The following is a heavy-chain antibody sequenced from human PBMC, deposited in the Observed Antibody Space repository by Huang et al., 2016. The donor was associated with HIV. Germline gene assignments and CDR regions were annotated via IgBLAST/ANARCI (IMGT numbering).Heavy chain of an antibody. V-gene: IGHV4-59*01. CDR3: ASASIAARRWFDP. D-gene: IGHD6-6*01. CDR1: GGSMSSYY. Sequence: QVQLQESGPGLVKPSETLSLTCTVSGGSMSSYYWSWIRQPPGKGLEWIGYIYYSGSTNYNPSLKSRVTISVDTSKNQFSLRLSSVTAADTAVYYCASASIAARRWFDPWGQGGLVTVSS. CDR2: IYYSGST. J-gene: IGHJ5*02.